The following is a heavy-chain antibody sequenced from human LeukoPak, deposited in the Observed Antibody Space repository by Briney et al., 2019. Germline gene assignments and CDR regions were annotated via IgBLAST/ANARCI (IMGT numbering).Heavy chain of an antibody. V-gene: IGHV3-15*01. Sequence: GGSLRLSCAASGFTFSNAWMSWVRQAPGKGLEWVGRIKRKTDGGTTDYAAPVKGRFTISRDDSKNTLYLQMNSLKTEDTAVYYCTTDSSGWYEGYFDYWGQGTLVTVSS. J-gene: IGHJ4*02. D-gene: IGHD6-19*01. CDR3: TTDSSGWYEGYFDY. CDR2: IKRKTDGGTT. CDR1: GFTFSNAW.